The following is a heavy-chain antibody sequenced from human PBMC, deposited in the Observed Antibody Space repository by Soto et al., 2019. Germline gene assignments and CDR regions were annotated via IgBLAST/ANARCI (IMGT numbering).Heavy chain of an antibody. V-gene: IGHV1-2*02. D-gene: IGHD6-6*01. J-gene: IGHJ6*02. Sequence: ASVKVSCKASGYTFTGYYMHWVRQAPGQGLEWMGWINPNSGGTNYAQKFQGRVTMTTDTSTSTAYMELRSLRSDDTAVYYCARDTLVSARPIYYYGMDVWGQGTTVTVSS. CDR2: INPNSGGT. CDR3: ARDTLVSARPIYYYGMDV. CDR1: GYTFTGYY.